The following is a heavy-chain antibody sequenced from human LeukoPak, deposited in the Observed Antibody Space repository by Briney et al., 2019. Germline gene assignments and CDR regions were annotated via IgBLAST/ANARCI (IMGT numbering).Heavy chain of an antibody. CDR2: IYSGGST. D-gene: IGHD3-16*01. J-gene: IGHJ4*02. CDR3: ARDRRYAYDN. V-gene: IGHV3-66*01. CDR1: GFTVSSNY. Sequence: GGSLRLSCAASGFTVSSNYMSWVRQAPGKGLEWVSVIYSGGSTYYADSVKGRFTISRDNAKNTVYLQMNSLRTEDTAVYYCARDRRYAYDNWGQGTLVTVSS.